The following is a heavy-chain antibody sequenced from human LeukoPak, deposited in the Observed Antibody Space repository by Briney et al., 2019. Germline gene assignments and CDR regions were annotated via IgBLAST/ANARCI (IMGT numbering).Heavy chain of an antibody. CDR2: ISYDGSNK. CDR3: ARDAVLIVGAYPELDY. D-gene: IGHD1-26*01. V-gene: IGHV3-30*04. J-gene: IGHJ4*02. Sequence: PGRSLRLSCAASGFTFSSYAMHWVRQAPGKGLEWVAVISYDGSNKYYADSVKGRFTISRDNSKNTLYLQMNSLRAEDTAVYYCARDAVLIVGAYPELDYWGQGTLVTVSS. CDR1: GFTFSSYA.